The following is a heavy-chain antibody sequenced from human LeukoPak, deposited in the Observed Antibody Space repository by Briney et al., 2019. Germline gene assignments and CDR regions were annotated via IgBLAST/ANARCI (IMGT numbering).Heavy chain of an antibody. Sequence: PGGSLRLSCAASGFTFSDYNMRWIRQAPGKGLEWVSSISRSGSTKYYADSVKGRFTISRDNAKNSLYLQMNSLRAEDTAVYYCARAAMDYWGQGTLVTVSS. CDR2: ISRSGSTK. CDR3: ARAAMDY. CDR1: GFTFSDYN. V-gene: IGHV3-11*04. J-gene: IGHJ4*02.